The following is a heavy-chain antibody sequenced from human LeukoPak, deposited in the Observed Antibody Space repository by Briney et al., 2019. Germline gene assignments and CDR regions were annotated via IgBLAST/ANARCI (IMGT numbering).Heavy chain of an antibody. CDR1: GFTFRTSG. Sequence: GGSLRLSCAASGFTFRTSGMDWVRQAPGKGLEWVSYISSSGSTIYYADSVKGRFTISRGNAKNSLYLQMNSLRAEDTAVYYCAELGITMIGGVWGKGTTVTISS. V-gene: IGHV3-48*04. J-gene: IGHJ6*04. CDR2: ISSSGSTI. D-gene: IGHD3-10*02. CDR3: AELGITMIGGV.